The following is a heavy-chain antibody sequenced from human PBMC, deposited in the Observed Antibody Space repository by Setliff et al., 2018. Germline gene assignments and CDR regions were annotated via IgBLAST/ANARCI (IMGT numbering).Heavy chain of an antibody. V-gene: IGHV4-4*02. J-gene: IGHJ4*02. CDR2: INHRGST. D-gene: IGHD6-6*01. Sequence: SETLSLTCAVSGVSINSLSWWTWIRQPPGKGLEWVGEINHRGSTNYNPSLKSRVTISVDTSKDQFSLKVISMTAADTAVYYCARGRNIAARLLDSWGQGTLVTVSS. CDR3: ARGRNIAARLLDS. CDR1: GVSINSLSW.